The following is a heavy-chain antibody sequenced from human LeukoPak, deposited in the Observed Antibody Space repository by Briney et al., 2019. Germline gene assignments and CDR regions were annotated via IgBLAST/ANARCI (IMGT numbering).Heavy chain of an antibody. D-gene: IGHD3-10*02. CDR3: AELGITMIGGV. CDR2: ISSDGINT. CDR1: GLTFSNYW. V-gene: IGHV3-74*01. J-gene: IGHJ6*04. Sequence: PGGSLRLSCAASGLTFSNYWMHWVRQAPGKGLVWVSRISSDGINTSYADSVKGRFTISRDNAKNSLYLQMNSLRAEDTAVYYCAELGITMIGGVWGKGTTVTISS.